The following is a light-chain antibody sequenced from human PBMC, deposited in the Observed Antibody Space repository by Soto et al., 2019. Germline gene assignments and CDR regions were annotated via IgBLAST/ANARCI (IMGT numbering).Light chain of an antibody. J-gene: IGKJ4*01. Sequence: IQMTQSPSSLSASVGDRVTITCRASQSISSYLNWYQQKPGKAPKVLIYAASSLQSGFPSRFSGIGSGTDFTLSISSLQPEDFATYYCQQSYSGPLTFGGGTKVDIK. CDR3: QQSYSGPLT. CDR2: AAS. V-gene: IGKV1-39*01. CDR1: QSISSY.